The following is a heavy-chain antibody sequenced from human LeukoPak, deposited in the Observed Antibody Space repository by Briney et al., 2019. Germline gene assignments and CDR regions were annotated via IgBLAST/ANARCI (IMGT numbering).Heavy chain of an antibody. J-gene: IGHJ6*03. Sequence: SVKVSCKASGGTFSSYAISWVRQAPGQGLEWMGGIIPIFGTANYAQKFQGRVTITADESTSTAYMELTSATAADTAVYFCARGRVSSSTWYSTYYYYFYMDVWGKGTTVTVSS. CDR1: GGTFSSYA. V-gene: IGHV1-69*13. D-gene: IGHD6-13*01. CDR3: ARGRVSSSTWYSTYYYYFYMDV. CDR2: IIPIFGTA.